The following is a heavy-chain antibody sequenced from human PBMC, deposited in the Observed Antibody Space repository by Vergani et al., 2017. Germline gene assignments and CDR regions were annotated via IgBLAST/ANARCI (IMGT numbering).Heavy chain of an antibody. J-gene: IGHJ3*02. CDR3: ARDEIAATGTAGAYDI. Sequence: QVHLVQSGAEVKKPGSSVKVSCKASGGTFSTYGINWVRQAAGQGLEWMGGSTPFFRTPKYAQKFQGRVTITAHESTPTVYMELRSLRSEDTAIYYCARDEIAATGTAGAYDIWGQGTMVTVSS. CDR2: STPFFRTP. D-gene: IGHD6-13*01. CDR1: GGTFSTYG. V-gene: IGHV1-69*01.